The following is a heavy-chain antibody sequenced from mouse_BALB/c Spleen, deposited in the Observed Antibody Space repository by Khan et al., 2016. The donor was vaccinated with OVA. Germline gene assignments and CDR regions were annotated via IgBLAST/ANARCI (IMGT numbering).Heavy chain of an antibody. Sequence: VQLQESGAELVRPGVSVKLSCKGSGYTFTDYAMHWVKQSHAKSLEWIGVISTYYGDANYNQKFKGKATMTVDKSSSTAYMELASLTSEDATIYYCAKSHSGFAYWSQGTLVTVS. CDR2: ISTYYGDA. J-gene: IGHJ3*01. CDR3: AKSHSGFAY. V-gene: IGHV1S137*01. CDR1: GYTFTDYA.